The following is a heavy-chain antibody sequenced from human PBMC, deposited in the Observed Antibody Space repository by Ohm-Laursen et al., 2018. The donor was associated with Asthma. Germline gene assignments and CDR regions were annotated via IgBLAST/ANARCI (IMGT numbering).Heavy chain of an antibody. D-gene: IGHD3-10*01. Sequence: SLRLSCTASGFTFDDYAMHWVRQAPGKGLEWVSGISWNSGSIGYADSVKGRFTISRDNAKNSLYLQMNSLRAEDTALYYCAKAQGAMVQGVTPDYWGQGTLVTVSS. J-gene: IGHJ4*02. CDR2: ISWNSGSI. CDR3: AKAQGAMVQGVTPDY. CDR1: GFTFDDYA. V-gene: IGHV3-9*01.